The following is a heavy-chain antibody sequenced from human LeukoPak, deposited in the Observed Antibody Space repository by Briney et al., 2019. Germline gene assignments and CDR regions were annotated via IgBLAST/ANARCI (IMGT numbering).Heavy chain of an antibody. CDR1: GYTFTSYG. V-gene: IGHV1-18*01. D-gene: IGHD3-10*01. CDR2: ISAYNGNT. CDR3: ARGLRITMVRGGSRWFDP. J-gene: IGHJ5*02. Sequence: ASVKVSCKASGYTFTSYGISWVRQAPGQGLEWMGWISAYNGNTSYAQKFQGRVTMTRDTSTSTVYMELSSLRSEDTAVYYCARGLRITMVRGGSRWFDPWGQGTLVTVSS.